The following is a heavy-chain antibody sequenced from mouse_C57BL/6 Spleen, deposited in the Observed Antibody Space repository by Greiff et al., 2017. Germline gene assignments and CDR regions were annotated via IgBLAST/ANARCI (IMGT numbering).Heavy chain of an antibody. V-gene: IGHV1-82*01. CDR2: IYPGDGDT. J-gene: IGHJ1*03. Sequence: VQLVESGPELVKPGASVKISCKASGYAFSSSWMNWVKQRPGKGLEWIGRIYPGDGDTNYNGKFKGKATLTADKSSSTAYMQLSSLTSEDSAVYFCARYYYGSSYEYFDVWGTGTTVTVSS. CDR1: GYAFSSSW. CDR3: ARYYYGSSYEYFDV. D-gene: IGHD1-1*01.